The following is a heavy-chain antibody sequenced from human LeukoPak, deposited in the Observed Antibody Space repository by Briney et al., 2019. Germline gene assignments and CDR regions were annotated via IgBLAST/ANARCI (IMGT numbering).Heavy chain of an antibody. J-gene: IGHJ1*01. Sequence: GRSLRLSCAASGFTFDDYAMHWVRQAPGKGLEWVSAISGSGGSTYYADSVKGRFTISRDNSKNTLYLQMNSLRAEDTAVYYCAKCGNYYDSSGYYYVYFQHWGQGTLVTVSS. CDR3: AKCGNYYDSSGYYYVYFQH. CDR1: GFTFDDYA. V-gene: IGHV3-23*01. D-gene: IGHD3-22*01. CDR2: ISGSGGST.